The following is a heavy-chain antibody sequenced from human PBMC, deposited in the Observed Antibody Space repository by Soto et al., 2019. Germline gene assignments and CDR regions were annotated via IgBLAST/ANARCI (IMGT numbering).Heavy chain of an antibody. Sequence: ETLSLTCTVSGDSISSYYWSWIRQPPGKGLEWIGYIYYSGSTNYNPSLKSRVTISVDTSKNQFSLKLSSVTAADTAVYYCARGFDWLTNWFDPWGQGTLVTVSS. J-gene: IGHJ5*02. CDR2: IYYSGST. V-gene: IGHV4-59*01. CDR3: ARGFDWLTNWFDP. CDR1: GDSISSYY. D-gene: IGHD3-9*01.